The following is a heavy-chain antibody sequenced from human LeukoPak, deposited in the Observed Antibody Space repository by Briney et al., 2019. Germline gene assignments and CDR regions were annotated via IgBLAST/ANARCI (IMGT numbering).Heavy chain of an antibody. CDR3: ARLTTMVRGVITQRWFDP. D-gene: IGHD3-10*01. CDR1: GGSISSYY. V-gene: IGHV4-59*08. J-gene: IGHJ5*02. CDR2: IYYSGST. Sequence: SETLSLTCTVSGGSISSYYWSWIRQPPGKGLEWIGYIYYSGSTNYNPSLKSRVTISVDTSKNQFSLKLSSVTAADTAVYYCARLTTMVRGVITQRWFDPWGQGTLVTVSS.